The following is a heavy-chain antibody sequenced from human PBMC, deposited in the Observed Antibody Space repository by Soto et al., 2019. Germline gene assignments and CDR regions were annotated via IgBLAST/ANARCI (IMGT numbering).Heavy chain of an antibody. J-gene: IGHJ3*01. Sequence: SETLSLSCTVSGGSISSYYWSWIRQPPGKGLEWIGYIYYSGSTNYNPSLKSRVTISVDTSKNQFSLKLSSVTAADTALYYCARRYGWVFDFWGQGTMDT. CDR3: ARRYGWVFDF. D-gene: IGHD3-16*01. CDR1: GGSISSYY. CDR2: IYYSGST. V-gene: IGHV4-59*12.